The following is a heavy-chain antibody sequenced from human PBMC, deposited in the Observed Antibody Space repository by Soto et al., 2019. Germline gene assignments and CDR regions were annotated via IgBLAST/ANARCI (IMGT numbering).Heavy chain of an antibody. D-gene: IGHD5-12*01. CDR3: AASSWLRSYWYFDL. CDR2: INHSGST. CDR1: GGSFSGYY. J-gene: IGHJ2*01. V-gene: IGHV4-34*01. Sequence: QVQLQQWGAGLLKPSETLSLTCAVYGGSFSGYYWSWIRQPPGKGLEWIGEINHSGSTNYNPSLKRRVTISVDTSKNQFSLKLSSVTAADTAVYYCAASSWLRSYWYFDLWGRGTLVTVSS.